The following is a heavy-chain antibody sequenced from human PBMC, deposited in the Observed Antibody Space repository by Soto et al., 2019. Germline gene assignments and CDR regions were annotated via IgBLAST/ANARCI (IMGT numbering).Heavy chain of an antibody. CDR1: GFTFSSYG. CDR2: ISYDGSNK. CDR3: AKDRASRAYYYYYGMDV. V-gene: IGHV3-30*18. Sequence: QPGGSLRLSCAASGFTFSSYGMHWVRQAPGKGLEWVAVISYDGSNKYYADSVKGRFTISRDNSKNTLYLQMNSLRAEDTAVYYCAKDRASRAYYYYYGMDVWGQGPTVTV. J-gene: IGHJ6*02. D-gene: IGHD3-10*01.